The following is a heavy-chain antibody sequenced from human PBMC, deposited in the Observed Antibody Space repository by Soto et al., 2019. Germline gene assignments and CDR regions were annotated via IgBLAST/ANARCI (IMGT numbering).Heavy chain of an antibody. CDR1: GYPISSGYY. V-gene: IGHV4-38-2*02. J-gene: IGHJ4*02. CDR2: LYHSGST. Sequence: PSETLSLTCAVSGYPISSGYYWGWIRQSPGKGLEWIGSLYHSGSTYYNPSLKSRVTISVDSSKNQFSLRLTSVTAADTAVYYCARDRGGYDSLWGQGTLVTVSS. CDR3: ARDRGGYDSL. D-gene: IGHD3-22*01.